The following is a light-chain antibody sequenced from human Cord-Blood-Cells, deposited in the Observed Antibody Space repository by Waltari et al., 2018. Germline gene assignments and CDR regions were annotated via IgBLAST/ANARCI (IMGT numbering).Light chain of an antibody. CDR1: SSNVCGYNY. CDR3: CSYAGSYTF. Sequence: QSGLTQPRSVSGSPGQSVTIPCTGTSSNVCGYNYVSWYQQHPGKAPKLMIYDVSKRPSGVPDRFSGSKSGNTASLTISGLQAEDEADYYCCSYAGSYTFFGTGTKVTVL. CDR2: DVS. J-gene: IGLJ1*01. V-gene: IGLV2-11*01.